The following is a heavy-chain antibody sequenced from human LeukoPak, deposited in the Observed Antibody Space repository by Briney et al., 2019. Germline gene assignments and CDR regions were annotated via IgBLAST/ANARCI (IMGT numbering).Heavy chain of an antibody. D-gene: IGHD3-10*01. J-gene: IGHJ6*03. V-gene: IGHV3-23*01. CDR1: GFTFSSYG. CDR2: ITGSGGTT. CDR3: AKDIGMVRGLSMDV. Sequence: GGTLRLSCAASGFTFSSYGMSWVRQAPGKGLEWVSAITGSGGTTYYADSVKGRFTISRDNSKNTLYLQMNSLRAEDTAVYYCAKDIGMVRGLSMDVWGKGTKVTISS.